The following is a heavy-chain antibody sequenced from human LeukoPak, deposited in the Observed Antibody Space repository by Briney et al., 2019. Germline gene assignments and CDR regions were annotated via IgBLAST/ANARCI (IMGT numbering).Heavy chain of an antibody. CDR3: ARPGKKYSSSSPVDY. V-gene: IGHV1-18*01. CDR1: GYTFTSYG. CDR2: ISAYNGNT. J-gene: IGHJ4*02. Sequence: GASVKVSCKASGYTFTSYGISWVRQAPGQGLVWMGWISAYNGNTNYAQKLQGRVTMTTDTSTSTAYMELRSLRSDDTAVYYCARPGKKYSSSSPVDYWGQGTLVTVSS. D-gene: IGHD6-6*01.